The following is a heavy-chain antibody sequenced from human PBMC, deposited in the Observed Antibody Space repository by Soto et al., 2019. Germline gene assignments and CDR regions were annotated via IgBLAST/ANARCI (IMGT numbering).Heavy chain of an antibody. CDR2: ISYDGSNK. CDR3: AKGERRLLTGKGYYYYGMDV. Sequence: GSLRLSCAASGFTFSSYGMHWVRQAPGNGLEWVAVISYDGSNKYYADSVKGRFTISRDNSKNTLYLQMNSLRAEDTAVYYCAKGERRLLTGKGYYYYGMDVWGQGTTVTVSS. CDR1: GFTFSSYG. D-gene: IGHD3-22*01. J-gene: IGHJ6*02. V-gene: IGHV3-30*18.